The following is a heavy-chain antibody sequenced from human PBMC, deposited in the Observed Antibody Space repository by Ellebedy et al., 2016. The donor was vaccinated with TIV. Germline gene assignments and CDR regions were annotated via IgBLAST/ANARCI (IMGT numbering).Heavy chain of an antibody. V-gene: IGHV3-33*01. CDR1: GFTFSSYG. D-gene: IGHD3-10*01. Sequence: GGSLRLXXAASGFTFSSYGMHWVRQASGKGLEWVAVIWYDGSNKYYADSVKGRFTISRDNSKNTLYLQMNSLRAEDTAVYYCAREPMVRGVIRRGYAMDVWGQGTTVTASS. CDR2: IWYDGSNK. CDR3: AREPMVRGVIRRGYAMDV. J-gene: IGHJ6*02.